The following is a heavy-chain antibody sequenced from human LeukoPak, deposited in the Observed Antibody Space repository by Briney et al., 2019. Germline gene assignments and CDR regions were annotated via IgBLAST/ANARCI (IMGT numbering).Heavy chain of an antibody. J-gene: IGHJ6*02. Sequence: GGSLRLSCAASGFTFSSYAMSWVRQAPGKGLEWVSAISGSGGSTYYADSVKGRFTISRDNSKNTLYLQMNSLRAEDTAVYYCAKEYCSGGSCYSFWSHPNYYGMDVWGQGTTVTVSS. CDR1: GFTFSSYA. V-gene: IGHV3-23*01. D-gene: IGHD2-15*01. CDR3: AKEYCSGGSCYSFWSHPNYYGMDV. CDR2: ISGSGGST.